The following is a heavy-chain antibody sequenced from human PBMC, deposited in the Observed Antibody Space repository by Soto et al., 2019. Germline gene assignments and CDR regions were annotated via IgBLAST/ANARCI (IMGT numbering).Heavy chain of an antibody. CDR2: ASYDGSNQ. CDR1: GFTFSNYG. CDR3: ASGKKKLFALRYYYGLDV. D-gene: IGHD2-21*01. J-gene: IGHJ6*01. Sequence: QVQLVESGGGVVQPGRSLRLSCAAYGFTFSNYGMHWVRQAPGKGLEWVAVASYDGSNQYYADSVKGRFTISRDNSKNTLYLQMNSLRAEDTAVYYCASGKKKLFALRYYYGLDVWGQGTTVTVSS. V-gene: IGHV3-30*03.